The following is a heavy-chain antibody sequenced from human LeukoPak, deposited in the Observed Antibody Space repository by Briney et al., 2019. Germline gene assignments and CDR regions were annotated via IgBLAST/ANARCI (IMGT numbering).Heavy chain of an antibody. Sequence: SETLSLTCNVSGGSISRGDYYWSWIRQPPGKGLEWIGYIYYTGSTDYNPSLKSRVTISVDTSKNQFSQKLSSVTAADTAVYYCARAHYFDYWGQGTLVTVSS. CDR3: ARAHYFDY. CDR1: GGSISRGDYY. J-gene: IGHJ4*02. CDR2: IYYTGST. V-gene: IGHV4-30-4*01.